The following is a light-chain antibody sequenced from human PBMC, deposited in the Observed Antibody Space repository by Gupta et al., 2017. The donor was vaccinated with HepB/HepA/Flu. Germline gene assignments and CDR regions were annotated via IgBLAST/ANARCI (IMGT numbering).Light chain of an antibody. Sequence: SSELTQDPAMSVALGATVTITFQGDCLHTFYASWYQQTPGQAPLLVLSTETNRPSGSPDRFSCSSSGNTTSLTITEAQAEDEAVYYCNSRDTSGDQVVFGGGTTLTVL. CDR3: NSRDTSGDQVV. V-gene: IGLV3-19*01. CDR2: TET. J-gene: IGLJ2*01. CDR1: CLHTFY.